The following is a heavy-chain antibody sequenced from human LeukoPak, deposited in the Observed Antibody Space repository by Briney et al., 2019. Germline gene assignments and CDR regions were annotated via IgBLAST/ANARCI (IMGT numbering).Heavy chain of an antibody. CDR3: AREGGPYRPLDY. Sequence: PSETLSLTCGVSGGSISSTNWWTWVRQPPGKGLEWIGEVHLDGGTNYKPSLQSRLTMSVDFSENHISLKLTSVTAADTAVYYCAREGGPYRPLDYSGQGTLVTVSS. CDR2: VHLDGGT. J-gene: IGHJ4*02. V-gene: IGHV4-4*02. CDR1: GGSISSTNW.